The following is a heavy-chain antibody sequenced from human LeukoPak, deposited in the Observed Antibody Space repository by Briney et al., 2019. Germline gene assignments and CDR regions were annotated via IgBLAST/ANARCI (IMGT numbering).Heavy chain of an antibody. CDR3: ARTGGSFYFHYYMDV. CDR1: GGSIPSSSYN. V-gene: IGHV4-39*07. J-gene: IGHJ6*03. CDR2: IHYTGTT. Sequence: SETLSLTCTVSGGSIPSSSYNWGWIRQPPGKGLEWIGSIHYTGTTFYNPSLKSRVTISVDTSKNQFSLKLRSVTAADTAVYYCARTGGSFYFHYYMDVWGKGTTVTVSS. D-gene: IGHD1-26*01.